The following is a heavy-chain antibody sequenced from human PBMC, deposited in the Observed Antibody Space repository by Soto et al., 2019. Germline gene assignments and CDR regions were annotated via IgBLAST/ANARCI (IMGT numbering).Heavy chain of an antibody. V-gene: IGHV3-21*01. CDR1: GFTFSSYS. CDR3: ASLGFFRGDHLYSYYYGIDA. CDR2: ISSSSSYI. Sequence: GGSLRLSCAASGFTFSSYSMNWVRQAPGKGLEWVSSISSSSSYIYYADSVKGRSTISRDNAKNSLYLQMNSLRAEDTAVYYCASLGFFRGDHLYSYYYGIDAWGQGTTVPVSS. J-gene: IGHJ6*02. D-gene: IGHD3-10*01.